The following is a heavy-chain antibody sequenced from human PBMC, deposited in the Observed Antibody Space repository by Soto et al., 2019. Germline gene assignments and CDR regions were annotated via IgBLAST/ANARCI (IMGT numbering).Heavy chain of an antibody. CDR2: IYYSGST. J-gene: IGHJ3*02. CDR1: GGSISSYY. V-gene: IGHV4-59*01. D-gene: IGHD3-16*02. Sequence: PSETLSLTCTVSGGSISSYYWSWIRQPPGKGLEWIGYIYYSGSTNYNPSLKSRVTISVDTSKNQFSLKLSSVTAADTAVYYCARGYYDYVWGSYRYGPGAFDIWGQGTMVTVSS. CDR3: ARGYYDYVWGSYRYGPGAFDI.